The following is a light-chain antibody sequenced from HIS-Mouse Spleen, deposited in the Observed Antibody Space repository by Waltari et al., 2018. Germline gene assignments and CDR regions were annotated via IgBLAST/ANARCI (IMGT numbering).Light chain of an antibody. V-gene: IGKV4-1*01. J-gene: IGKJ4*01. CDR1: QSVLYSSNNKNY. Sequence: DIVMTQSPDSLAVSLGERATINCKSSQSVLYSSNNKNYLAWYQQKPGQPPKLLIYWASTRESGVPDRFSGSRSGTDFTLTISSLQAEDVAVYYCQQYYSTPPTFVGGTKVEIK. CDR3: QQYYSTPPT. CDR2: WAS.